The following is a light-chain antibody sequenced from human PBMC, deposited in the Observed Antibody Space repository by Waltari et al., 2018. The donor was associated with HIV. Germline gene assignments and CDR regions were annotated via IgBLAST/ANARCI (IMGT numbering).Light chain of an antibody. CDR1: TSDVGAYNF. J-gene: IGLJ3*02. Sequence: QSALTQPPSVSGSPGQSVTISCTGTTSDVGAYNFVSWYQQHPGKAPTVLIYDVSKRPSGVPDRFSGSKSGNTASLTISGLQAEDEADYYCCSYAGSYTWVFGGGTKLTVL. CDR3: CSYAGSYTWV. V-gene: IGLV2-11*01. CDR2: DVS.